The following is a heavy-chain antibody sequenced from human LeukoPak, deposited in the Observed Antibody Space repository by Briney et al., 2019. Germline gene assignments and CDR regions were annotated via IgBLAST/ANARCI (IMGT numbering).Heavy chain of an antibody. Sequence: SETLSLTCTVSGGSISSSSYYWGWIRQPPGKGLEWIGEINHSGSTNYNPSLKSRVTISVDTSKNQFSLKLSSVTAADTAVYYCARQSHDSYYFDYWGQGTLVTVSS. CDR2: INHSGST. D-gene: IGHD2-21*02. J-gene: IGHJ4*02. CDR1: GGSISSSSYY. CDR3: ARQSHDSYYFDY. V-gene: IGHV4-39*01.